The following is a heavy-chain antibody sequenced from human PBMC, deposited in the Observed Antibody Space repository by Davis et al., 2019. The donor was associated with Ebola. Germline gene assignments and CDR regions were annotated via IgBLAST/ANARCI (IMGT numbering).Heavy chain of an antibody. CDR1: GLTFRSHT. CDR3: ARGGYYDSSGYSHAAFDI. J-gene: IGHJ3*02. D-gene: IGHD3-22*01. Sequence: GESLKISCAVSGLTFRSHTMNWVRQAPGKGLEWVSSISSSSYYIYYADSLKGRFTISRDNAKNSLYLQMNSLRAEDTAVYHCARGGYYDSSGYSHAAFDIWGQGTMVTVSS. V-gene: IGHV3-21*01. CDR2: ISSSSYYI.